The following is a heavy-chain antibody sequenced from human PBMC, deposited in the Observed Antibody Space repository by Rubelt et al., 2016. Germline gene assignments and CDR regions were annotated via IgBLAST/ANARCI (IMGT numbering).Heavy chain of an antibody. V-gene: IGHV4-39*01. CDR3: AGRTNWFDP. CDR1: GGSISGGGFY. CDR2: IYYSGST. Sequence: QLQLQESGPGLVKPSEPLSLTCSVSGGSISGGGFYWSWIRQHPGEGLEWIGTIYYSGSTYYNPSLQRRVPISVDPAKNQFSRKLTSVTAADTAVYYCAGRTNWFDPWGQGTLVTVSS. J-gene: IGHJ5*02.